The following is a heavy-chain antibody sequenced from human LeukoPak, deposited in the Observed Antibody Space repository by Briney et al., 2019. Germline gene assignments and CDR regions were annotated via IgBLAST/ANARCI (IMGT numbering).Heavy chain of an antibody. CDR3: ARVVTPTWFDP. J-gene: IGHJ5*02. Sequence: SETLSLTCAVYGGSFSGYYGSWIRHPPGKGREWIGEINHSGSTNYIPSLKSRVTISVVTAKNQSSLKLTSVTAPDTAVYYCARVVTPTWFDPWGQGTLVTVSS. V-gene: IGHV4-34*01. CDR1: GGSFSGYY. D-gene: IGHD2-21*02. CDR2: INHSGST.